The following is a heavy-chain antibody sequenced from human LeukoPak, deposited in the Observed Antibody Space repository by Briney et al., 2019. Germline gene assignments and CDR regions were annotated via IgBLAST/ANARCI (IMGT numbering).Heavy chain of an antibody. V-gene: IGHV4-61*01. CDR3: ARDKLWFNY. D-gene: IGHD5-18*01. Sequence: SETLSLTCTVSGGSVSSGSYHWSWIRQPPGKGLEWIGYIYYSGSTNYNPSLKSRVTISVDTSKNQFSLKLSSVTAADTAVYYCARDKLWFNYWGQGTLVTVSS. CDR2: IYYSGST. J-gene: IGHJ4*02. CDR1: GGSVSSGSYH.